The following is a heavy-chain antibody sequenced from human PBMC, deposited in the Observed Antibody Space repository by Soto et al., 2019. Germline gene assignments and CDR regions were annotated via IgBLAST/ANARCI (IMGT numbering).Heavy chain of an antibody. CDR1: GFTFSSYW. D-gene: IGHD3-3*01. CDR2: INSDGSST. V-gene: IGHV3-74*01. Sequence: EVQLVESGGGLVQPGGSLRLSCAASGFTFSSYWMHWFRQAPGKGLVWVSLINSDGSSTSYADSVKGRSTISRDNAKNTLYLQMNSLRAEDTAVYYCARASTYYDFWSGYPGEKYYFDYWGQGTLVSVYS. J-gene: IGHJ4*02. CDR3: ARASTYYDFWSGYPGEKYYFDY.